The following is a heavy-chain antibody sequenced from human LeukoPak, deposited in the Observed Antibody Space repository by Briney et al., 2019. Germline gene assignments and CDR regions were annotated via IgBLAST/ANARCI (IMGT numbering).Heavy chain of an antibody. D-gene: IGHD1-26*01. CDR2: VSGGAGST. CDR1: GFTFNRYA. Sequence: GGSLRLSCAASGFTFNRYAMSWVRQAPGKGLEWVSAVSGGAGSTNYADSVKGRFTISRDNSKNTLYLQMNSLRAEDTAVYYCAKEGWELLTPNFDYWGQGTLVTVSS. J-gene: IGHJ4*02. CDR3: AKEGWELLTPNFDY. V-gene: IGHV3-23*01.